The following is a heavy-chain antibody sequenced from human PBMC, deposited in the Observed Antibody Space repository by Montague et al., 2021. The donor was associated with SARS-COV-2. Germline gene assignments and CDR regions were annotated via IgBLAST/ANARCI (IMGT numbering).Heavy chain of an antibody. J-gene: IGHJ3*01. Sequence: PALVKPTQTLTLTCVFSGFSLNTDGVGVAWIRRPPGEALEWLALIYWDGDQRYSPSLKTRLTITKDTSKNRVVLTMTNLDPVDTATYYCARRYDFYRAEAFDVWGQGTMVAVSS. V-gene: IGHV2-5*02. CDR3: ARRYDFYRAEAFDV. CDR1: GFSLNTDGVG. D-gene: IGHD3-3*01. CDR2: IYWDGDQ.